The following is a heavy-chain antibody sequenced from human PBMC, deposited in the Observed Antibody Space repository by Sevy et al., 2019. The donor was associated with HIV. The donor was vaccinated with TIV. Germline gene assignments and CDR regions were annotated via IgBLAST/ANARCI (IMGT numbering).Heavy chain of an antibody. J-gene: IGHJ4*02. CDR2: IIPIFGTA. CDR3: AREMGTGHPFDY. CDR1: GGTFSSYA. V-gene: IGHV1-69*13. Sequence: ASVKVSCKASGGTFSSYAISWVRQAPGQGLEWMGRIIPIFGTANYAQKFQGRVTITADESTSTAYMELSSLRSEDTAVYYCAREMGTGHPFDYWGQGTLVTVSS. D-gene: IGHD2-21*02.